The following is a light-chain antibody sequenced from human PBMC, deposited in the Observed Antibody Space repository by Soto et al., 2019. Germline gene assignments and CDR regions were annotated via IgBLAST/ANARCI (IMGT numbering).Light chain of an antibody. Sequence: QSALTQPASVSGSPGQSITISCTGTSRDVGAYNYVSWYQQHPGKAPKLMIFDVSNRPSGVSNRFSGSKSGNTASLTISGLQAEDEADYCCSSYTTATTRVFGGGTKLTVL. CDR2: DVS. V-gene: IGLV2-14*01. CDR1: SRDVGAYNY. CDR3: SSYTTATTRV. J-gene: IGLJ3*02.